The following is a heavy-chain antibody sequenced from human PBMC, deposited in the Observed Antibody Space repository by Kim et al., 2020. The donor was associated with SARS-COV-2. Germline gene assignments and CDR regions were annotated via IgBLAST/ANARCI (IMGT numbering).Heavy chain of an antibody. CDR3: ARVRPGATHLLGYYGMDV. Sequence: GGSLRLSCAASGFTFSSYSMNWVRQAPGKGLEWVSYISSSSSTIYYADSVKGRFTISRDNAKNSLYLQMNSLRDEDTAVYYCARVRPGATHLLGYYGMDVWGQGTTVTVSS. J-gene: IGHJ6*02. CDR2: ISSSSSTI. CDR1: GFTFSSYS. D-gene: IGHD1-26*01. V-gene: IGHV3-48*02.